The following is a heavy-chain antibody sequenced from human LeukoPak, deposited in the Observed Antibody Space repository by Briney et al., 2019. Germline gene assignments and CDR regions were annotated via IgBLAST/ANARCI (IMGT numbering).Heavy chain of an antibody. CDR3: AKDNRDLYYYDNSGYITS. CDR1: GFTFTTYG. J-gene: IGHJ5*02. D-gene: IGHD3-22*01. V-gene: IGHV3-30*02. Sequence: GGSLRLSCTASGFTFTTYGMHWVRQAPGKGLECVAFIRYDGSDKYYPDSVKGRFTISRDNSKNTLYLQMNSLRAEDTAVYYCAKDNRDLYYYDNSGYITSWGQGTLVTVSS. CDR2: IRYDGSDK.